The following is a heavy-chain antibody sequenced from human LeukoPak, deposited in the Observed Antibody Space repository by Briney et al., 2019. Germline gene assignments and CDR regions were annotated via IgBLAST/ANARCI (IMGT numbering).Heavy chain of an antibody. V-gene: IGHV4-30-4*08. Sequence: SETLSLTCTVSGGSISSGDYYWSWIRQPPGKGLEWIGYIYYSGSTYYNPSLKSRVTISVDTSKNQFSLKLSSVTAADTAVYYCARDYGSNGNWFDPWGQGTLVTVSS. CDR1: GGSISSGDYY. CDR3: ARDYGSNGNWFDP. D-gene: IGHD3-16*01. CDR2: IYYSGST. J-gene: IGHJ5*02.